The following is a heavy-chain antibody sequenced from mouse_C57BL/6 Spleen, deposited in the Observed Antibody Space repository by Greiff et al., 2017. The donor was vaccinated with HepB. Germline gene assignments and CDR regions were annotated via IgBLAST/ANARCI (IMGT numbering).Heavy chain of an antibody. V-gene: IGHV1-4*01. Sequence: VKLVESGAELARPGASVKMSCKASGYTFTSYTMHWVKQRPGQGLEWIGYINPSSGYTKYNQKFKDKATLTADKSSSTAYMQLSSLTSEDSAVYYCARRNLDAMDYWGQGTSVTVSS. CDR3: ARRNLDAMDY. J-gene: IGHJ4*01. CDR2: INPSSGYT. CDR1: GYTFTSYT.